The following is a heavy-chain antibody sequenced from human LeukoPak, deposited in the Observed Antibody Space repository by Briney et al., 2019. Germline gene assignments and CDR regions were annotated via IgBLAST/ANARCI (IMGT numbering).Heavy chain of an antibody. V-gene: IGHV4-4*07. Sequence: SETLSLTCTVSVGSLSGYFWHWIRQPAGKGLEWIGRVHISETTIYNPSLKSRVTMSVDTSNNHFSLNLSSVTAADTAVYYCARGYRISEIRFFEWLLDYWGQGYLVTVSS. CDR3: ARGYRISEIRFFEWLLDY. D-gene: IGHD3-3*01. J-gene: IGHJ4*02. CDR1: VGSLSGYF. CDR2: VHISETT.